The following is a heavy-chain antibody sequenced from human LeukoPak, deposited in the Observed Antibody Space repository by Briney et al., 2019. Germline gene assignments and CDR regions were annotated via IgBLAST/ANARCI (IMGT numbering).Heavy chain of an antibody. J-gene: IGHJ4*02. CDR2: INPNSGGT. CDR1: GYTFTGYY. V-gene: IGHV1-2*02. D-gene: IGHD3-9*01. CDR3: ARPYDILTGYYPGTFDY. Sequence: GASVKVSCKASGYTFTGYYMHWVRQAPGQGLEWMGWINPNSGGTNYAQKFQGRVTMTRDTSISTAYMELSRLRSDDTAVYYCARPYDILTGYYPGTFDYWGQGTLVTVSS.